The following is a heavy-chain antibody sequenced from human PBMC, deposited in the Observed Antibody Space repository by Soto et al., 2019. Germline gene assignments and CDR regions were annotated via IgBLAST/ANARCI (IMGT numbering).Heavy chain of an antibody. V-gene: IGHV3-48*01. CDR1: GFTFSSYS. CDR2: ISSSSSTI. Sequence: EVQLVESGGGLVQPGGSLRLSCAASGFTFSSYSMNWVRQAPGKGLEWVSYISSSSSTIYYADSVKGRFTISRDNAKNSLYLQMNSLRAEDTAVYYCAIDRSGNTQWGMDVWGQGTTVTVSS. J-gene: IGHJ6*02. D-gene: IGHD1-26*01. CDR3: AIDRSGNTQWGMDV.